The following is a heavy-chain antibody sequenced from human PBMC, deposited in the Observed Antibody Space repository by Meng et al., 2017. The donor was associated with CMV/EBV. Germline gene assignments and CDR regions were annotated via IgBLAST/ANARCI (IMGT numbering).Heavy chain of an antibody. V-gene: IGHV1-18*01. CDR2: ISVYNGHT. Sequence: LLQSGVEVNKQGCSWKGSCKASGYTFSGYGISWGRQAPGQGLEWMGWISVYNGHTNFAQNLQGRVTMTTDTSTSTAYVELRSLRSDDTAIYYCARGVPLGIIYSFDYWGQGTLVTVSS. J-gene: IGHJ4*01. CDR1: GYTFSGYG. D-gene: IGHD2-21*01. CDR3: ARGVPLGIIYSFDY.